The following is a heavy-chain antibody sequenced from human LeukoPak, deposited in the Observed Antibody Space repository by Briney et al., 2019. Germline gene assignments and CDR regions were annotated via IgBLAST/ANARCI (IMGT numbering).Heavy chain of an antibody. J-gene: IGHJ4*02. Sequence: PSETLSLTCTVSGGSISSSGYYWGWIRQHPGKGLEWIGYIYYSGSTYYTPSLKSRLTISVDTSQNQFSLQLSSVTAADTAVYYCARNSGGSYFDYWGQGILVAVSS. CDR2: IYYSGST. CDR3: ARNSGGSYFDY. D-gene: IGHD3-10*01. CDR1: GGSISSSGYY. V-gene: IGHV4-31*03.